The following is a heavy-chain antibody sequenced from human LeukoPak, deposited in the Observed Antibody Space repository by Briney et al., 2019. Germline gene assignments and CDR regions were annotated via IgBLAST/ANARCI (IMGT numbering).Heavy chain of an antibody. CDR3: ARVCSSGRCLDY. D-gene: IGHD2-15*01. J-gene: IGHJ4*02. CDR2: INHSGST. CDR1: GYSISSGYY. V-gene: IGHV4-38-2*02. Sequence: PSETLSLTCTVSGYSISSGYYWAWMRQPPGKGLEWIGSINHSGSTYYNPSLKSRLTVSVDTSKNQVSLRLSSVTAADTAVYYCARVCSSGRCLDYWGQGTLVTVSS.